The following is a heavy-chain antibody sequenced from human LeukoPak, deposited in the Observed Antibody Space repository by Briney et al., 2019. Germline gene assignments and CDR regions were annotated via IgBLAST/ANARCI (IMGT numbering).Heavy chain of an antibody. V-gene: IGHV3-33*06. J-gene: IGHJ3*02. CDR1: GFTFSSYG. D-gene: IGHD1-26*01. Sequence: GGSLRLSCAASGFTFSSYGMHWVRQAPGKGLEWVAVIWYDGSNKYYADSVKGRFTISRDNSKNTLYLQMNSLRAEDTAVYYCAKDQGIVGAYDAFDIWGQGTMVTVSS. CDR2: IWYDGSNK. CDR3: AKDQGIVGAYDAFDI.